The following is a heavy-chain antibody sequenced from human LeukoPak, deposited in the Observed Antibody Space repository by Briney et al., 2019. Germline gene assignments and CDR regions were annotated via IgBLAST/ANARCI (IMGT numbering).Heavy chain of an antibody. CDR1: GYTFTSYA. D-gene: IGHD6-13*01. CDR3: ARGRYSSWYSYYFDY. CDR2: INPNSGGT. V-gene: IGHV1-2*02. J-gene: IGHJ4*02. Sequence: ASVKVSCKASGYTFTSYAMNWVRQAPGQGLEWMGWINPNSGGTNYAQKFQGRVTMTKDTSISTAYMELSRLRSDDTAVYYCARGRYSSWYSYYFDYWGQGTLVTVSS.